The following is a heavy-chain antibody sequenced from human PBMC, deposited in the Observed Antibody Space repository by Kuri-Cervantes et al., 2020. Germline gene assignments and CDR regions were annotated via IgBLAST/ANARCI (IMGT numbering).Heavy chain of an antibody. CDR2: ICHRGST. V-gene: IGHV4-4*02. CDR3: ARVSGPRRYSSGYYYYYYGMDV. J-gene: IGHJ6*02. D-gene: IGHD3-22*01. CDR1: GGPISSINW. Sequence: SETLSLTCAVSGGPISSINWWSWVRQPPGKGLEWIGEICHRGSTNYNPSLKSRVTISVDTSKNQFSLKLNSVTAADTAVYYCARVSGPRRYSSGYYYYYYGMDVWGQGTTVTVSS.